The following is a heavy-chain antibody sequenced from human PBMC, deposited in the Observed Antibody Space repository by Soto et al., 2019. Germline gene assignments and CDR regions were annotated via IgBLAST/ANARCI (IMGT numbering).Heavy chain of an antibody. CDR2: IYYSGST. V-gene: IGHV4-59*01. D-gene: IGHD4-17*01. J-gene: IGHJ6*02. CDR1: GGSISSYY. Sequence: PSETLSLTCTVSGGSISSYYWSWIRQPPGKGLEWIGYIYYSGSTNYNPSLKSRVTISVDTSKNQFSLKLSSVTAADTAVYYCARGFDFDYGDDTSPGNYYYGMDVWGQGTTVTVSS. CDR3: ARGFDFDYGDDTSPGNYYYGMDV.